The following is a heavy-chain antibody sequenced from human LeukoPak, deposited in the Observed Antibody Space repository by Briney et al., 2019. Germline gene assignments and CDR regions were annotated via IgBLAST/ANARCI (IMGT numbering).Heavy chain of an antibody. CDR2: INYSGST. J-gene: IGHJ4*02. CDR3: ARVLDYYDSSGYLTAYYFDY. CDR1: GGAFSGYY. V-gene: IGHV4-34*01. D-gene: IGHD3-22*01. Sequence: SGTLSLTCAVYGGAFSGYYWSWIRQPPGKGLEWVGEINYSGSTNYNPSLKSRVTISVDTSKNQFSLKLSSVTAADTAVYYCARVLDYYDSSGYLTAYYFDYWGQGTLVTVSS.